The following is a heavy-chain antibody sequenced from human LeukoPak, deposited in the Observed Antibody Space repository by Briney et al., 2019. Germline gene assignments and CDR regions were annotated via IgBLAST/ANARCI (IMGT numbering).Heavy chain of an antibody. CDR2: IKKDGSEK. CDR3: ARDSGSLTYVP. Sequence: GGPLSLSCAVSGFTFYIYWMRWVRQSRGEGRERVDNIKKDGSEKYYVDSVKGRFTISRDNAKDSLYLQMDSLRAEDTAVYYCARDSGSLTYVPWGQGTTVTVSS. CDR1: GFTFYIYW. J-gene: IGHJ6*02. V-gene: IGHV3-7*01. D-gene: IGHD1-26*01.